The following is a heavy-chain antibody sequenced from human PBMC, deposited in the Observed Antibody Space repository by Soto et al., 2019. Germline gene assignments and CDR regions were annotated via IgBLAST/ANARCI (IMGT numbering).Heavy chain of an antibody. CDR1: GGSVTTGSYN. J-gene: IGHJ6*02. CDR3: ARDGHDMDV. V-gene: IGHV4-61*01. Sequence: QVQLQESGPGLVRPSETLSLTCTVSGGSVTTGSYNWSWIRRPPGKGLEWIGNIFFTGITHYNPSLNNRVTMSVDTSKNQFSLTVTSVTAADTAVYYCARDGHDMDVWGQGTTVTVSS. CDR2: IFFTGIT.